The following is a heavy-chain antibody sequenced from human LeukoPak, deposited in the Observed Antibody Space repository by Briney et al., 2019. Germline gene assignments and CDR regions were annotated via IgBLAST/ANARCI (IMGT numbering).Heavy chain of an antibody. D-gene: IGHD2-2*01. CDR1: GGSFSGYY. V-gene: IGHV4-34*01. J-gene: IGHJ4*02. Sequence: SETLSLTCAVYGGSFSGYYWSWIRQPPGKGLEWIGEINHSGSTNYNPSLKSRVTISVDTSKNQFSLKLSSVTAADTAVCYCARGPYCSSTSCHKRGIDYWGQGTLVTVSS. CDR3: ARGPYCSSTSCHKRGIDY. CDR2: INHSGST.